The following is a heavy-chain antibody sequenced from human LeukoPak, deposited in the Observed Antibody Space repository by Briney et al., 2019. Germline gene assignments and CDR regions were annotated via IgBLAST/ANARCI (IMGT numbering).Heavy chain of an antibody. CDR3: ARSFYYDTLTGYYFFDY. CDR2: ISSSSTTI. Sequence: GGSLRLSCAASGFTFSSYSINWVRQAPGKGLEWVSYISSSSTTIYYADSVKGRFAISRDNAENSLYLQMNSLRAEDTAVYYCARSFYYDTLTGYYFFDYWGQGTLVTVSS. CDR1: GFTFSSYS. D-gene: IGHD3-9*01. J-gene: IGHJ4*02. V-gene: IGHV3-48*04.